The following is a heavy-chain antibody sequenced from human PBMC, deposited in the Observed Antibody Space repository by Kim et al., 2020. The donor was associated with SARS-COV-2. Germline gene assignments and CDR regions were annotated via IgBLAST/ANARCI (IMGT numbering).Heavy chain of an antibody. V-gene: IGHV5-10-1*01. CDR2: IDPSDSYT. CDR1: GYSFTSYW. D-gene: IGHD3-22*01. J-gene: IGHJ6*02. CDR3: ARHSAHNIPYDSSGYYYYGMDV. Sequence: GESLKISCKGSGYSFTSYWISWVRQMPGKGLEWMGRIDPSDSYTNYSPSFQGHVTISADKSISTAYLQWSSLKASDTAMYYCARHSAHNIPYDSSGYYYYGMDVWGQGTTVTVSS.